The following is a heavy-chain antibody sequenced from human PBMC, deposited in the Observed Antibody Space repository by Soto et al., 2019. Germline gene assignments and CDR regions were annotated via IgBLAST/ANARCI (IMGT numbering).Heavy chain of an antibody. CDR2: IFSHEEN. J-gene: IGHJ6*02. CDR1: GFSLSNARMG. V-gene: IGHV2-26*01. D-gene: IGHD7-27*01. Sequence: QVTLKESGPVLVKPTETLTLTCTVSGFSLSNARMGVSWIRQPPGKALEWLAHIFSHEENSYSTSLKSRLTISTDTSKSQVVLTMTNMDPVDTAISYCARIWGPYYYYGMDVWGQGTTVTVSS. CDR3: ARIWGPYYYYGMDV.